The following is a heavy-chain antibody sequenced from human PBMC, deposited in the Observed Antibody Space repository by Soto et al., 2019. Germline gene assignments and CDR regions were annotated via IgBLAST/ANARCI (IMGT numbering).Heavy chain of an antibody. Sequence: SETLSLTCTVSGGSISSYYWSWIRQPPGKGLEWIGYIYYSGSTNYNPSLKSRATISVDTSKNQFSLKLSSVTAADTAVYYCASFGDYDYYGMDVWGQGTTVTVSS. V-gene: IGHV4-59*01. CDR1: GGSISSYY. D-gene: IGHD3-10*01. CDR2: IYYSGST. CDR3: ASFGDYDYYGMDV. J-gene: IGHJ6*02.